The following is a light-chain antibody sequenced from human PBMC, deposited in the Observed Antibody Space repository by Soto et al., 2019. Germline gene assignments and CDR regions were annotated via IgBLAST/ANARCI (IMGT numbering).Light chain of an antibody. V-gene: IGLV2-8*01. CDR1: SRDVGGYNY. CDR2: EVT. J-gene: IGLJ1*01. Sequence: QSALTQPPSASGSPGQSVTISCTGTSRDVGGYNYVSSYQQHTGKAPRLVIYEVTTRPSGVPDRFSGSESGNTASLTVAGLQADDAADYYCSSFSGFSTVFGSGTKLTVL. CDR3: SSFSGFSTV.